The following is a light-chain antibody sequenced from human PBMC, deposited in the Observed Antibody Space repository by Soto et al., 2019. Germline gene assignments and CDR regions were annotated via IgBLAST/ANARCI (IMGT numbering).Light chain of an antibody. Sequence: DIQLTQSPSSLSASVGDRVSITCRARQSITTYLNWYQQKPGKAPELLIYAASTLQCGVPSRFSSSGSGADFTFTISNLQPEDFATYDCQPTYISPRTFGQGTKVEVK. V-gene: IGKV1-39*01. CDR1: QSITTY. CDR3: QPTYISPRT. J-gene: IGKJ1*01. CDR2: AAS.